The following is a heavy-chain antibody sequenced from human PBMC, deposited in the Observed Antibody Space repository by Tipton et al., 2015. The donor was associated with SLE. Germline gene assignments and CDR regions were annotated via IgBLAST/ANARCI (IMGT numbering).Heavy chain of an antibody. CDR2: IYYSGNT. CDR1: GGSISSSSYY. J-gene: IGHJ2*01. V-gene: IGHV4-39*07. CDR3: ARRLVAAAIAWYFGL. D-gene: IGHD2-2*01. Sequence: TLSLTCTVSGGSISSSSYYWGWIRQPPGKGLEWIGSIYYSGNTYYNPSLKSRVTISVDTSKNQFSLKLSSVTAADTAVYYCARRLVAAAIAWYFGLWGRGTLVTVSS.